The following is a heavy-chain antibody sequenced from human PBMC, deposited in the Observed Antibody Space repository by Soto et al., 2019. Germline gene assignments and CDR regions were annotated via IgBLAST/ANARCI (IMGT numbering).Heavy chain of an antibody. CDR1: GYTFTSYG. J-gene: IGHJ5*02. CDR2: ISAYNGNT. V-gene: IGHV1-18*01. CDR3: ARQMAISKFPFNVRNWFDP. Sequence: GASVKVSCKASGYTFTSYGISWVRQAPGQGLEWMGWISAYNGNTNYAQKLQGRVTMTTDTSTSTAYMELRSLRSDDTAVYYCARQMAISKFPFNVRNWFDPWGQGTLVTVS. D-gene: IGHD3-9*01.